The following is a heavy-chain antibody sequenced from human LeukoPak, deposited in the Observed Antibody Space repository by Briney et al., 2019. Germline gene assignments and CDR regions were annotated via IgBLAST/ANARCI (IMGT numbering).Heavy chain of an antibody. Sequence: GGSLRLSCAASGFTFSSYAMSWVRQAPGKGLEWVSAVSDSGKSTYYADSVKGRFTISRDSSRNTLFLQMNSLRAEDTAVYYCAKRGITGKVDSFDYWGQGTLVTVSS. V-gene: IGHV3-23*01. CDR1: GFTFSSYA. D-gene: IGHD1-20*01. CDR2: VSDSGKST. CDR3: AKRGITGKVDSFDY. J-gene: IGHJ4*02.